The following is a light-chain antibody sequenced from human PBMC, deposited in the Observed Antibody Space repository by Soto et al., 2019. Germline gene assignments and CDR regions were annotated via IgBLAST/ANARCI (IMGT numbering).Light chain of an antibody. CDR3: SSYTRSITLK. Sequence: QSALTQPASVSGSPGQSITISCTGTSSDVGDFNYVSWYQQHAGKAPKLLIYEVIKRPSGISDRFSGSKSGNTASLTISGLQTEDEDDYYCSSYTRSITLKFGGGTKLTVL. CDR1: SSDVGDFNY. CDR2: EVI. V-gene: IGLV2-14*03. J-gene: IGLJ2*01.